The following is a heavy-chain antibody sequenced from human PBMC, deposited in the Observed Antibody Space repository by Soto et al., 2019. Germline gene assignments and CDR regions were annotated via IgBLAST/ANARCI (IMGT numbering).Heavy chain of an antibody. D-gene: IGHD2-2*01. J-gene: IGHJ6*03. Sequence: QVQLVQSGSEVKKPGASVKVSCKASGYIFTSHAIHWVRQAPGQRFEWMGWINTGNGDTKSSQKFKGCVTIGSVTSANTVNMELSGPRAEDTAEYYCAGDGRAHEDLVVVPKPVQDPGAYELVDTSYYMDVWGKETTVTVSS. CDR2: INTGNGDT. CDR1: GYIFTSHA. CDR3: AGDGRAHEDLVVVPKPVQDPGAYELVDTSYYMDV. V-gene: IGHV1-3*04.